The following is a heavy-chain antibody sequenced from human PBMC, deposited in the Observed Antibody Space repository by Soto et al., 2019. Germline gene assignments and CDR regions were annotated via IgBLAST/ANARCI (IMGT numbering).Heavy chain of an antibody. Sequence: SETLSVTCTVAGGYISSYYWSWIRQPPGKGLEWIGYIYYSGSTNYNPSLKSRVTISVDTSKNQFSLKLSSVTAADTAVYYCARDKYYYDSSGYSSGGVYYYYYYYMDVWGKGTTVTVSS. J-gene: IGHJ6*03. CDR3: ARDKYYYDSSGYSSGGVYYYYYYYMDV. CDR2: IYYSGST. D-gene: IGHD3-22*01. V-gene: IGHV4-59*01. CDR1: GGYISSYY.